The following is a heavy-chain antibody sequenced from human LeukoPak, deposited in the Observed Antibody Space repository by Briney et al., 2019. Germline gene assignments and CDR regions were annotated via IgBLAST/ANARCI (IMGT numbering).Heavy chain of an antibody. CDR3: AKVDGSGWQNFDY. CDR2: IYNSGST. Sequence: SETLSLTCTVSGGSISSYCWGWIRQPPGKGLEWIGCIYNSGSTNYNPSLKSRVTISVDTSKNQFSLKLSSVTAADTAVYYCAKVDGSGWQNFDYWGQGTLVTVSS. J-gene: IGHJ4*02. D-gene: IGHD6-19*01. CDR1: GGSISSYC. V-gene: IGHV4-59*01.